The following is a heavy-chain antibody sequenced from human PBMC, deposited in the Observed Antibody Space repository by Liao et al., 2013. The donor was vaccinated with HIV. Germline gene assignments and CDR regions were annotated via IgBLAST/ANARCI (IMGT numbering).Heavy chain of an antibody. D-gene: IGHD1-14*01. CDR1: GGSISSGSYY. J-gene: IGHJ5*02. CDR2: IYTSGST. Sequence: QVQLQESGPGLVKPSQTLSLTCTVSGGSISSGSYYWSWIRQPAGKGLEWIGRIYTSGSTNYNPSLKSRVTISVDTSKNQFSLKLSSVTAADTAVYYCARYQPRSWFDPWGQGTLVTVSS. V-gene: IGHV4-61*02. CDR3: ARYQPRSWFDP.